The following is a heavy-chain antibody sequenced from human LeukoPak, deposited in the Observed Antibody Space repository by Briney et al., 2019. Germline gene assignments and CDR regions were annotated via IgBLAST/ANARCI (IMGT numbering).Heavy chain of an antibody. CDR2: ISGDGGST. J-gene: IGHJ4*02. D-gene: IGHD3-22*01. Sequence: GGSLRLSCAASGFTFDDYAMHWVRQAPGKGLEWVSLISGDGGSTYYADSVKGRFTISRDNSKHSLYLQMNSLRAEDTALYYCANHMAYYDSGGQSPFHYWGQGTLVSVSS. CDR1: GFTFDDYA. CDR3: ANHMAYYDSGGQSPFHY. V-gene: IGHV3-43D*04.